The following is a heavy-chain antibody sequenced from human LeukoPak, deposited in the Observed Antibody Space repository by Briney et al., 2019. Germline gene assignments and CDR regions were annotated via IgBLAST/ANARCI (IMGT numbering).Heavy chain of an antibody. V-gene: IGHV3-53*01. D-gene: IGHD1-1*01. CDR2: IYSGGST. CDR3: ARDRVNWNDVGGLFDY. J-gene: IGHJ4*02. CDR1: GVTFSSYA. Sequence: GGSLRLSCEASGVTFSSYAMSWVRQAPGKGLEWVSLIYSGGSTSYADSVKGRFTFSRDNSKNTLYLQMNSLRAEDTAVYYCARDRVNWNDVGGLFDYWGQGALVTVSS.